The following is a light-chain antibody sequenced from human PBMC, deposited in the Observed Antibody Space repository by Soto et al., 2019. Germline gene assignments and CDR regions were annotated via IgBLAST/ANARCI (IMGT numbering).Light chain of an antibody. CDR2: RDS. CDR1: NIGSKN. J-gene: IGLJ2*01. Sequence: SYELTQPLSVSVALGQTARITCGGNNIGSKNVHWYQQKPGQAPVLAIYRDSNRPSGIPERFSGSNSGNTATLTISRAQAGDEADYYCQVWDSSTADVVFGGGTKLTVL. V-gene: IGLV3-9*01. CDR3: QVWDSSTADVV.